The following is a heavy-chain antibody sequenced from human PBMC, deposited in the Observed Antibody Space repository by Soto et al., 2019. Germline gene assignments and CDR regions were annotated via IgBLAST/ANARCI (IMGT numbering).Heavy chain of an antibody. CDR2: IIPFFGTT. CDR3: ATLASPYSTGTSDSVASH. D-gene: IGHD1-1*01. Sequence: QVQLVQSGHEVKRPASSVKVSCKASGGTFSGFAVSWVRQAPGQGLEWLGAIIPFFGTTFYAHKFQGRVTITTDESSNTVYVDLSSLTSEDTALYYGATLASPYSTGTSDSVASHWGQGTLVTVSS. J-gene: IGHJ4*02. CDR1: GGTFSGFA. V-gene: IGHV1-69*01.